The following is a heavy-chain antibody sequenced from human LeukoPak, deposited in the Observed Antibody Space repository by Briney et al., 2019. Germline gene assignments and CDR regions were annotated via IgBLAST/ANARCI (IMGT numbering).Heavy chain of an antibody. Sequence: ASVKVSCKASGYTFTSYYMHGVRQAPGQGREWMGIINPSGGSTSYAQKLTGRVTMTGDTSTSTSYRELSSLRSEDTAVYYCASSTAAAASFDYWGQGTLVTVSS. J-gene: IGHJ4*02. D-gene: IGHD6-13*01. CDR3: ASSTAAAASFDY. CDR2: INPSGGST. V-gene: IGHV1-46*04. CDR1: GYTFTSYY.